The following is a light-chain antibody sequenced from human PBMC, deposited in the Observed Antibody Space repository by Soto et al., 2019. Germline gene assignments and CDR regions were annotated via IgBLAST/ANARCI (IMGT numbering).Light chain of an antibody. Sequence: DIQMTQSPSSLSASVGDRVTITCRASQSISSYLNWYQQKPGKAPKLLIYDASTLESGVPSRFSGSGSGTDFTLTISSLQPDDFATYYCQQSYSTPRTFGQGTKVDI. CDR3: QQSYSTPRT. CDR2: DAS. J-gene: IGKJ1*01. V-gene: IGKV1-39*01. CDR1: QSISSY.